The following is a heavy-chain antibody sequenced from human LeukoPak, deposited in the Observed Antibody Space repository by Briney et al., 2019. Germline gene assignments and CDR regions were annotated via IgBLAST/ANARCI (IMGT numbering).Heavy chain of an antibody. J-gene: IGHJ4*02. CDR3: AKNVLRYFDWLFS. V-gene: IGHV3-23*01. Sequence: GGSLRLSCAASGFTFSSYAMGWVRQAPGKGLEWVSAISGSGGSTYYADSVKGRFTISRDSSKNTLYLQMNSLRAEDTAVYYCAKNVLRYFDWLFSWGQGTLVTVSS. CDR2: ISGSGGST. D-gene: IGHD3-9*01. CDR1: GFTFSSYA.